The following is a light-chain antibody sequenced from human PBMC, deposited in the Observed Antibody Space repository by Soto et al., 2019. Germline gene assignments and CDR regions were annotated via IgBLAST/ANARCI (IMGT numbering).Light chain of an antibody. Sequence: QSVLTQPRSVSGSPGQSVTISCTGTSSDVGGYNFVSWYQQYPGKAPKLIIYDVSKRPSGVPDRFSGSKSGNTASLTISGLQAEDEADYYCVSFTSSTTYVFGSGTKLTVL. J-gene: IGLJ1*01. CDR2: DVS. CDR3: VSFTSSTTYV. V-gene: IGLV2-11*01. CDR1: SSDVGGYNF.